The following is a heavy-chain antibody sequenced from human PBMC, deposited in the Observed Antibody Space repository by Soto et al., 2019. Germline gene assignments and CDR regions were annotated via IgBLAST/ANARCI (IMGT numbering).Heavy chain of an antibody. J-gene: IGHJ6*02. V-gene: IGHV4-39*01. CDR2: IYYSGST. Sequence: SETLSLTCTVSGCSISSSSYYWGWIRQPPGKGLEWIGSIYYSGSTYYNPSLKSRVTISVDTSKNQFSLKLSSVTAADTAVYCXARHPFSESIAAAGTKPDYYYYGMDVWGQGTTVTVSS. CDR1: GCSISSSSYY. D-gene: IGHD6-13*01. CDR3: ARHPFSESIAAAGTKPDYYYYGMDV.